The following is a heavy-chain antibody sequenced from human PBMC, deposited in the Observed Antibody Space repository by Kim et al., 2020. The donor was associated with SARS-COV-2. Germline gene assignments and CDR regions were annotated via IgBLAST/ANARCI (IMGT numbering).Heavy chain of an antibody. Sequence: SVKVSCKASGGTFSSYAISWVRQAPGQGLEWMGGIIPIFGTANYAQKFQGRVTITADESTSTAYMELSSLRSEDTAVYYCARGAYYDILDEGGWWYDYWGQGTLVTVSS. CDR1: GGTFSSYA. CDR3: ARGAYYDILDEGGWWYDY. J-gene: IGHJ4*02. D-gene: IGHD3-9*01. CDR2: IIPIFGTA. V-gene: IGHV1-69*13.